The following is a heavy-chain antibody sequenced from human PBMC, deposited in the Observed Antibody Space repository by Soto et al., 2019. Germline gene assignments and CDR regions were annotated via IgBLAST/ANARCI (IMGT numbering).Heavy chain of an antibody. CDR1: GGIFTRYD. Sequence: QVQLVQSGAEVKTPGSSVKVSCKASGGIFTRYDIRWVRQAPGQGLEWMGAIIPIFGTANYAQKFQGRVTITADATTSTAYMELSSLRSEDTAMYYCAINEGRDVSTFDYWGQGTLVTGSS. V-gene: IGHV1-69*01. J-gene: IGHJ4*02. CDR3: AINEGRDVSTFDY. CDR2: IIPIFGTA. D-gene: IGHD3-10*02.